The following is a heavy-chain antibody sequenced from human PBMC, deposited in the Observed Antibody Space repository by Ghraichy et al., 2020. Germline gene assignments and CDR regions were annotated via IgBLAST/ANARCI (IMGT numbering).Heavy chain of an antibody. CDR2: IYYSGST. Sequence: SETLSLTCTVSGGSISSYYWSWIRQPPGKGLEWIGYIYYSGSTNYNPSLKSRVTISVDTSKNQFSLKLSSVTAADTAVYYCAGGGSGYSYGTYDYWGQGTLVTVSS. CDR1: GGSISSYY. D-gene: IGHD5-18*01. CDR3: AGGGSGYSYGTYDY. J-gene: IGHJ4*02. V-gene: IGHV4-59*01.